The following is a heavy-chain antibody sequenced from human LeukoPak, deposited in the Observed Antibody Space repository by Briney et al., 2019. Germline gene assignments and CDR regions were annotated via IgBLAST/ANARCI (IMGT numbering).Heavy chain of an antibody. V-gene: IGHV1-46*01. J-gene: IGHJ4*02. D-gene: IGHD6-13*01. CDR3: ASSGYSASGGGAYYFDY. CDR1: GYTFTSYY. CDR2: INPSGGST. Sequence: ASVKVSCKASGYTFTSYYMHWVRQAPGQGLEWMGIINPSGGSTSYAQKFQGRVTMTRDTSTSTVYMELSSLRSEDMAVYYCASSGYSASGGGAYYFDYWGQGTLVTVSS.